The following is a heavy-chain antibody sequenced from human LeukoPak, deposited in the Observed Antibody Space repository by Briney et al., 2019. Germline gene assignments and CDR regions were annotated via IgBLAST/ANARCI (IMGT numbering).Heavy chain of an antibody. CDR2: IRGGGTTT. J-gene: IGHJ4*02. Sequence: PGGSLRLSCAASGFTFSSYAMTWVRQAPGKGLEWVSTIRGGGTTTYYADSVKGRFTISRDNSKNTLFLQMNSLRAEDTAVYYCVKDEADGYTNYGDYWGQGTLVTGSS. CDR1: GFTFSSYA. D-gene: IGHD5-24*01. V-gene: IGHV3-23*01. CDR3: VKDEADGYTNYGDY.